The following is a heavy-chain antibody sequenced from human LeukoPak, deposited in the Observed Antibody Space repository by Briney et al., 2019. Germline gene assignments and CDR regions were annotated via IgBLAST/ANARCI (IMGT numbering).Heavy chain of an antibody. V-gene: IGHV4-34*01. D-gene: IGHD3-22*01. J-gene: IGHJ4*02. Sequence: PSETLSLTCAVYGGSFSGYYWSWIRQPPGKGLEWIGEINHSGSTNYNPSLKRRVTISVDTSKNQFSLKLSSVTAADTAVYYCARGKHYDSSGYYPYYFDYWGQGTLVTVSS. CDR2: INHSGST. CDR3: ARGKHYDSSGYYPYYFDY. CDR1: GGSFSGYY.